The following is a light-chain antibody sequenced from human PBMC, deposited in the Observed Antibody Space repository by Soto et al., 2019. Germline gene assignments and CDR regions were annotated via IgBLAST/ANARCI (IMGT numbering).Light chain of an antibody. CDR3: TSYPAGKNVV. CDR1: SSDVGNYNY. CDR2: EVN. Sequence: QSALTQPPSASGSPGQSVTISCTGTSSDVGNYNYVSWYQQYPGKAPKLMIYEVNKRPSGVPDRFSGSKSGNTASLTVSGLQAEDEADYYCTSYPAGKNVVFGGGTKLTVL. J-gene: IGLJ2*01. V-gene: IGLV2-8*01.